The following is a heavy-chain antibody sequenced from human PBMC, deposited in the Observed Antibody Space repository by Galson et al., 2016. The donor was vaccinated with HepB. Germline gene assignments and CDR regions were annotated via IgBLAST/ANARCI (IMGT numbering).Heavy chain of an antibody. V-gene: IGHV3-30-3*01. D-gene: IGHD3-10*01. CDR3: ARGPGSYYRGREYYYGMDV. CDR2: ISNDGSNK. CDR1: GFIFRSYA. Sequence: SLRLSCADSGFIFRSYAMNWVRQAPGKGLEWLAVISNDGSNKYFADSVKGRFTISRDNSKNTLYLQMNSLRVEDTAVYYCARGPGSYYRGREYYYGMDVWGQGTTVTGAS. J-gene: IGHJ6*02.